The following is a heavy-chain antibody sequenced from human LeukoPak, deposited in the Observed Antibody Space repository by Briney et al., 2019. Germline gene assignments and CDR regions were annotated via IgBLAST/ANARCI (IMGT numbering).Heavy chain of an antibody. CDR2: FDPEDGET. V-gene: IGHV1-24*01. D-gene: IGHD1-14*01. J-gene: IGHJ3*02. Sequence: GASVKVSCKVFGYTLTELSMHWVRQAPGKGLEWMGGFDPEDGETIYAQKFQGRVTMTADTSTDTAYMELSSLRSEDTAVYYCATPVATTGAFDIWGQGTMVTVSS. CDR1: GYTLTELS. CDR3: ATPVATTGAFDI.